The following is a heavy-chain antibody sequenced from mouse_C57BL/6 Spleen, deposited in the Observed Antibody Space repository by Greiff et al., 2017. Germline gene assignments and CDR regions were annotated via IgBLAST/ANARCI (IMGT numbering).Heavy chain of an antibody. V-gene: IGHV1-52*01. CDR1: GYNFTSYW. Sequence: QVQLQQSGAELVRPGSSVKLSCKASGYNFTSYWLHWVKQRPIQGLAWIGNIDHSDSDNHYNQKFKYKATLTVDKSSSTAYQQLSSLTSEDSAVYFCASGWYGYDSPMYYWGQGTSVTVSS. CDR2: IDHSDSDN. D-gene: IGHD2-2*01. J-gene: IGHJ4*01. CDR3: ASGWYGYDSPMYY.